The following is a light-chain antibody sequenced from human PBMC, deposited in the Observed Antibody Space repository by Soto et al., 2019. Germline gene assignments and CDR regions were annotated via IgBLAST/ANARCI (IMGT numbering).Light chain of an antibody. V-gene: IGKV3-20*01. CDR2: GAS. CDR3: QQYGSSPLT. J-gene: IGKJ4*01. CDR1: QSVSSNY. Sequence: EIVLTQSPGTLSLSPGERATLSCRASQSVSSNYLAWYQQKRGQPPRLLIYGASSRATGIPDRFSGGGSGTDFTLTISRLEPEDFAVYYCQQYGSSPLTFGGGTKVDIK.